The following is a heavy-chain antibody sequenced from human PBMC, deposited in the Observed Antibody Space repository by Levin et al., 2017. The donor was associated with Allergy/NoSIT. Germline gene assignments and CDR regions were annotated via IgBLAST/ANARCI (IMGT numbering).Heavy chain of an antibody. V-gene: IGHV3-30-3*01. Sequence: GGSLRLSCAASGFTFSSYAMHWVRQAPGKGLEWVAVISYDGSNKYYADSVKGRFTISRDNSKNTLYLQMNSLRAEDTAVYYCARDRHLGELSHGAFDIWGQGTMVTVSS. CDR1: GFTFSSYA. D-gene: IGHD3-16*02. J-gene: IGHJ3*02. CDR2: ISYDGSNK. CDR3: ARDRHLGELSHGAFDI.